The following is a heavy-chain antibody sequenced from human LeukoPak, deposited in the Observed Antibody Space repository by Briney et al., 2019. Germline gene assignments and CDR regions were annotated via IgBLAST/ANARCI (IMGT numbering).Heavy chain of an antibody. J-gene: IGHJ4*02. CDR3: TGGRRELLDY. CDR1: GGSFSSYY. D-gene: IGHD1-26*01. V-gene: IGHV4-39*07. Sequence: SETLSLTCAVYGGSFSSYYWGWIRQPPGKGLEWIGSIYYSGSTYYNPSLKSRVTISVDTSKNQFSLKLSSVTAADTAVYYCTGGRRELLDYWGQGTLVTVSS. CDR2: IYYSGST.